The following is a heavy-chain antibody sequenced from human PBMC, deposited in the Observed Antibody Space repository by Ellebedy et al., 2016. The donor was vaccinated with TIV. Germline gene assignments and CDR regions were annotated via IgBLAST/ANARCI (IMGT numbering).Heavy chain of an antibody. D-gene: IGHD2-2*02. Sequence: PGGSLRLSCAASGFTFSTYAMHWVRQAPGKGLEWVAVISYDGSNKYYADSVKGRFTISRDNSKNTLYLQMNSLRTEDTAVYYCASDDLGYCSSTSCYSFPGYWGQGTLVTVSS. CDR2: ISYDGSNK. CDR3: ASDDLGYCSSTSCYSFPGY. V-gene: IGHV3-30-3*01. CDR1: GFTFSTYA. J-gene: IGHJ4*02.